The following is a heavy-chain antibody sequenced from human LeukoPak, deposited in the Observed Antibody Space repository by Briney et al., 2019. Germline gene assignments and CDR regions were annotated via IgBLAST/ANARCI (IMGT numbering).Heavy chain of an antibody. Sequence: GGSLRLSCAASGFTVNSNYTSWVRQAPGKGLEWVSVIYSGGSTYYADSVKGRFTISRDNSKNTLYLQMNSLRAEDTAVYYCARDVGARSLDYWGQGTLVTVSS. CDR2: IYSGGST. CDR3: ARDVGARSLDY. CDR1: GFTVNSNY. D-gene: IGHD1-26*01. V-gene: IGHV3-53*01. J-gene: IGHJ4*02.